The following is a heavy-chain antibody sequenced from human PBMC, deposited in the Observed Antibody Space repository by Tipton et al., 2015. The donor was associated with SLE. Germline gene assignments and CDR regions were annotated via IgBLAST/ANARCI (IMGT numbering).Heavy chain of an antibody. CDR2: IYYAGST. Sequence: TLSLTCTVSGGSLSTYYWSWFRQPPGKGLEWIAYIYYAGSTKYNPSLQSRVTISVDTSKNQFSLNLTSVTAADTAIYYCASTDHYDTSAYYPYYFDFWGQGTLVTVSS. CDR3: ASTDHYDTSAYYPYYFDF. D-gene: IGHD3-22*01. CDR1: GGSLSTYY. J-gene: IGHJ4*02. V-gene: IGHV4-59*01.